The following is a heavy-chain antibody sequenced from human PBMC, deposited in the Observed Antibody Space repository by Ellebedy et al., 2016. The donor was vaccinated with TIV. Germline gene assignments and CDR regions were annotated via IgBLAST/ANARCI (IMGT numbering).Heavy chain of an antibody. CDR2: ISDSGSMI. V-gene: IGHV3-11*01. Sequence: GESLKISCEASGFSSSDYYMSWIRQAPGKGLEWASYISDSGSMIHYADSVKGRFTISRDNSKNSLYLQMNNLRAEDTAVYYCARISSGRSFYGMDVWGQGTTVTVSS. CDR3: ARISSGRSFYGMDV. D-gene: IGHD6-19*01. CDR1: GFSSSDYY. J-gene: IGHJ6*02.